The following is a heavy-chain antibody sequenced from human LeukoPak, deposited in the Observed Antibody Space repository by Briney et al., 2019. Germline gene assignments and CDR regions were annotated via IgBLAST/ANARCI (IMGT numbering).Heavy chain of an antibody. V-gene: IGHV4-39*07. J-gene: IGHJ4*02. CDR1: GGSISSSSYY. CDR2: IYYSGST. Sequence: PSETLSLTCTVSGGSISSSSYYWGWIRQPPGKGLEWIGSIYYSGSTNYNPSLKSRVTISVDKSKNQFSLKLSSVTAADTAVYYCARDYDILTGYSRAFYYWGQGTLVTVSS. D-gene: IGHD3-9*01. CDR3: ARDYDILTGYSRAFYY.